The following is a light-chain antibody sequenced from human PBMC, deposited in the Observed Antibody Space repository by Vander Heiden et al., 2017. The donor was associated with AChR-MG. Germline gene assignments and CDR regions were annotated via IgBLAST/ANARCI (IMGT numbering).Light chain of an antibody. CDR3: QQDYSYPLT. J-gene: IGKJ3*01. Sequence: AIRIIQSPSSLSASTGDRVTITCRASQGISSYLAWYQQKPGKAPKLLIYAASTLQSVVPSRFSGSGSGTDFTLTISCLQSEDFATYYCQQDYSYPLTFGHRTKVDIK. CDR2: AAS. V-gene: IGKV1-8*01. CDR1: QGISSY.